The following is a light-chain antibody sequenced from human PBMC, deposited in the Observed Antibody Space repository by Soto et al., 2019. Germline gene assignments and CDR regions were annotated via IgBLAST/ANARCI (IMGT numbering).Light chain of an antibody. CDR2: WAS. J-gene: IGKJ4*01. Sequence: DIVMTQSPDSLAVSLGERATINCKSSQSVLYSSNNKNYLAWYQQKPGQPPKLLIYWASTRGSGVPDRFSGSGSGTDFTLTISSLQAEDVAVYYCQQYSTIPRTFGGGTKVEIK. CDR1: QSVLYSSNNKNY. V-gene: IGKV4-1*01. CDR3: QQYSTIPRT.